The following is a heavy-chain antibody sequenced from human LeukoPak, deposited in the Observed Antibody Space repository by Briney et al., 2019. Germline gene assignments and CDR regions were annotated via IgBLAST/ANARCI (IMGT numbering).Heavy chain of an antibody. D-gene: IGHD3-9*01. CDR2: INRSGST. CDR3: ARGRSTYYDILTGCLFDY. J-gene: IGHJ4*02. V-gene: IGHV4-34*01. CDR1: GGSFSGYY. Sequence: SETLSLTCAVYGGSFSGYYWSWIRQPPGKGLEWIGEINRSGSTNYNPSLKSRVTISVDTSKNQFSLKLSSVTAADTAVYYCARGRSTYYDILTGCLFDYWGQGTLVTVSS.